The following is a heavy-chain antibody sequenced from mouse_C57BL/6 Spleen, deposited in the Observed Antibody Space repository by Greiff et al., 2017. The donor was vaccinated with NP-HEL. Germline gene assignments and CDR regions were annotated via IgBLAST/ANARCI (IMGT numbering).Heavy chain of an antibody. CDR3: ASQPLHYYGSSYEFAY. V-gene: IGHV5-6*01. CDR1: GFTFSSYG. J-gene: IGHJ3*01. D-gene: IGHD1-1*01. Sequence: EVQVVESGGDLVKPGGSLKLSCAASGFTFSSYGMSWVRQTPDKRLEWVATISSGGSYTYYPDSVKGRFTISRDNAKNTLYLQMSSLKSEDTAMYYCASQPLHYYGSSYEFAYWGQGTLVTVSA. CDR2: ISSGGSYT.